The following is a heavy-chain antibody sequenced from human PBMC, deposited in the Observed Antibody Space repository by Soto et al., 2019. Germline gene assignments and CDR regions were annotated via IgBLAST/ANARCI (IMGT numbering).Heavy chain of an antibody. D-gene: IGHD6-6*01. J-gene: IGHJ5*02. V-gene: IGHV1-2*02. CDR2: INPNSGGT. Sequence: GASVKVSCKASGYTFTDYYIHWVRQAPGQGLEWMGWINPNSGGTYFAQKFQGRVTMTRDTPITTAYMELSRLKSDDTAVYYCARENSMADAWGQGTLVTVSS. CDR1: GYTFTDYY. CDR3: ARENSMADA.